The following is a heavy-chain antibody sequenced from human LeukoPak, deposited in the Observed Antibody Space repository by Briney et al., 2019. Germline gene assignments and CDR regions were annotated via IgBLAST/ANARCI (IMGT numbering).Heavy chain of an antibody. D-gene: IGHD3-3*01. Sequence: SSETLSLTCAVYGGSFSGYYWSWIRQPPGKGLKWIGEINHSGSTNYNPSLKSRVTISVDTSKNQFSLKLSSVTAADTAVYYCARGPYYDFWSGYPSHYFDYWGQGTLVTVSS. CDR2: INHSGST. V-gene: IGHV4-34*01. J-gene: IGHJ4*02. CDR3: ARGPYYDFWSGYPSHYFDY. CDR1: GGSFSGYY.